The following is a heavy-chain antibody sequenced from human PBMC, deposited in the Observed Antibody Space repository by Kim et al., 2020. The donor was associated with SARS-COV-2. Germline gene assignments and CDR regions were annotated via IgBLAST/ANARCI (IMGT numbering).Heavy chain of an antibody. V-gene: IGHV4-34*01. CDR1: GGSFSGYY. J-gene: IGHJ4*02. CDR3: ARGRPIVARHFDY. Sequence: SETLSLTCAVYGGSFSGYYWSWIRQPPGKGLEWIGEINHSGSTNYNPSLKSRVTISVDTSKNQFPLKLSSVTAADTAVYYCARGRPIVARHFDYWGQGTLVTVSS. D-gene: IGHD5-12*01. CDR2: INHSGST.